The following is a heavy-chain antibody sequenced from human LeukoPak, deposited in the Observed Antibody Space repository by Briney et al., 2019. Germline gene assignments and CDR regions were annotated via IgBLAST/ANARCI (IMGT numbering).Heavy chain of an antibody. CDR2: IRSKAYGGTT. CDR3: TRDGARGSYYKPRY. J-gene: IGHJ4*02. CDR1: GFTFNSYG. V-gene: IGHV3-49*04. Sequence: GRSLRLSCAASGFTFNSYGMHWVRQAPGKGLEWVGFIRSKAYGGTTEYAASVKGRFTISRDDSKSIAYLQMNSLKTEDTAVYYCTRDGARGSYYKPRYWGQGTLVTVSS. D-gene: IGHD1-26*01.